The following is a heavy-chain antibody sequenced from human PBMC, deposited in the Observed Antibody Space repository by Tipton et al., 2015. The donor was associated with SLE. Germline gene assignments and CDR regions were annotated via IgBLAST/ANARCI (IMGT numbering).Heavy chain of an antibody. CDR1: GFTFSSYA. V-gene: IGHV3-23*01. CDR2: ISGSGGST. D-gene: IGHD5-12*01. J-gene: IGHJ4*02. Sequence: SLRLSCAASGFTFSSYAMSWVRQAPGKGLEWVSAISGSGGSTYYADSVKGRFTISRDNSKNTLYLQMNSLRAEDTAVYYCAKGGYSGYSPQDYWGQGTLVTVSS. CDR3: AKGGYSGYSPQDY.